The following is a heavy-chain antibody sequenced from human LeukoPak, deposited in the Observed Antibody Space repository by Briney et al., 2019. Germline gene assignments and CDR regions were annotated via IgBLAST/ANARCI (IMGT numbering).Heavy chain of an antibody. CDR1: GYSFTSYW. D-gene: IGHD1-7*01. V-gene: IGHV5-10-1*01. J-gene: IGHJ5*02. Sequence: GESLKISCKGSGYSFTSYWISWVRQMPGKGLEWMGRIDPSDSYSNYSPSFQGHVAISADKSISTAYLQWSSLKASDTAIYFCARRTSANWFDPWGQGTLVTVSS. CDR3: ARRTSANWFDP. CDR2: IDPSDSYS.